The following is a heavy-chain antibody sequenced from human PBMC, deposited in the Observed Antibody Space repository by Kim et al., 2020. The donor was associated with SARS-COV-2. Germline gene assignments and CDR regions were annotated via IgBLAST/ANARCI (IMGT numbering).Heavy chain of an antibody. J-gene: IGHJ4*02. CDR3: AKEHGSGTYAYFDY. Sequence: YADSGKGRFTISRDNSKNTVYLQMNSLRVEDTAVYYCAKEHGSGTYAYFDYWGQGSLVTVSS. D-gene: IGHD3-10*01. V-gene: IGHV3-23*01.